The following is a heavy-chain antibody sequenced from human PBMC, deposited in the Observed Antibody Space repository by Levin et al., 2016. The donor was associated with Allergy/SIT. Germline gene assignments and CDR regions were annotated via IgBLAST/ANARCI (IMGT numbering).Heavy chain of an antibody. CDR2: ISGSGGST. CDR1: GFTFSSYA. CDR3: AKGVPAAMIPFDY. V-gene: IGHV3-23*01. Sequence: GESLKISCAASGFTFSSYAMSWVRQAPGKGLEWVSAISGSGGSTYYADSVKGRFTISRDNSKNTLYLQMNSLRAEDTAVYYCAKGVPAAMIPFDYWGQGTLVTVSS. D-gene: IGHD2-2*01. J-gene: IGHJ4*02.